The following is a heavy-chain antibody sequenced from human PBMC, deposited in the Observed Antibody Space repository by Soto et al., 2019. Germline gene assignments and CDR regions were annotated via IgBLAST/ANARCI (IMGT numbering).Heavy chain of an antibody. V-gene: IGHV4-59*08. CDR2: IYYAGTT. J-gene: IGHJ4*02. CDR1: GGSINNYY. Sequence: QVQLQESGPGLVKPSETLLLTCTVSGGSINNYYWSWIRQPPGKGLEFIGYIYYAGTTTYNPSLKSRVTISVDTSKNPFSLKLSSVTAADTAVYYCARLGGYYQALDSWGQGTLLTVSS. CDR3: ARLGGYYQALDS. D-gene: IGHD3-22*01.